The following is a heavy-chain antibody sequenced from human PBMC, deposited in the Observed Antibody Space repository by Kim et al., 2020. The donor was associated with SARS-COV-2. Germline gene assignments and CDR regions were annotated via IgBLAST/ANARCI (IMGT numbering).Heavy chain of an antibody. CDR2: INHSGST. CDR3: ARGAKFWWQQLVKYNWFDP. V-gene: IGHV4-34*01. Sequence: SETLSLTCAVYGGSFSGYYWSWIRQPPGKGLEWIGEINHSGSTNYNPSLKSRVTISVDTSKNQFSLKLSSVTAADTAVYYCARGAKFWWQQLVKYNWFDPWGQGTLVTVSS. J-gene: IGHJ5*02. D-gene: IGHD6-13*01. CDR1: GGSFSGYY.